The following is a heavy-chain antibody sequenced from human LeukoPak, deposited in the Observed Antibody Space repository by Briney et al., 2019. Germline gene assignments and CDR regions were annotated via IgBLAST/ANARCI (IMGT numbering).Heavy chain of an antibody. CDR2: IKQDGSQK. V-gene: IGHV3-7*03. CDR3: TCPSAAGPN. Sequence: PGGSLRLSCAASGFTFSSYWMSWVRQAPGKGLEWVANIKQDGSQKYYVDSVKGRFTISRDNAKNSLYLQMNSLRAEDTAMYYCTCPSAAGPNWGQGTLVTV. J-gene: IGHJ4*02. D-gene: IGHD6-13*01. CDR1: GFTFSSYW.